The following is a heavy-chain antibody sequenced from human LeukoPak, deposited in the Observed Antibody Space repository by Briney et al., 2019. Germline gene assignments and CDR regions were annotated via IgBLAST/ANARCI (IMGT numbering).Heavy chain of an antibody. CDR2: IYYSGST. J-gene: IGHJ4*02. V-gene: IGHV4-30-4*01. D-gene: IGHD3-10*01. Sequence: SRTLSLTCTVSGGSISSGDYYWSWIRQPPGKGLEWIGYIYYSGSTYYNPSLKSRVTISVDTSKNQFSLKLSSVTAADTAVYYCARVNYGSGSYIDYWGQGTLVTVSS. CDR1: GGSISSGDYY. CDR3: ARVNYGSGSYIDY.